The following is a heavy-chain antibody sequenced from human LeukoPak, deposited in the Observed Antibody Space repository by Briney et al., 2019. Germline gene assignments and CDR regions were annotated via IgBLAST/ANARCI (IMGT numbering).Heavy chain of an antibody. Sequence: GESLKIPCKGSGYRFTSYWIGWVHQMPGPRLKWMGFIYPGDSDTRYSPSFQGQVTISADKSMSTAYLQWSSLKASDPAMYYCARRRGRYSGDAFDSWGQGTMVTVCS. CDR2: IYPGDSDT. D-gene: IGHD1-26*01. CDR3: ARRRGRYSGDAFDS. V-gene: IGHV5-51*07. CDR1: GYRFTSYW. J-gene: IGHJ3*02.